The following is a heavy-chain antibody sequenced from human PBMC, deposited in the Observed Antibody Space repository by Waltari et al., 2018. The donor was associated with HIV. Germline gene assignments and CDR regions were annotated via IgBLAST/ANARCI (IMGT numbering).Heavy chain of an antibody. CDR1: GFSFRRYA. J-gene: IGHJ4*02. CDR2: ISSNSEYI. CDR3: ATTVTTRGTFDY. D-gene: IGHD4-17*01. Sequence: VQLVESGGGLVKPGGSLRLSCEASGFSFRRYAMTWVRQAPGKGLQWLSYISSNSEYIYYVHSVQGRLTISRDNAKSSVFLQMDNVRDEDTATYYCATTVTTRGTFDYWGQGTVVAV. V-gene: IGHV3-21*02.